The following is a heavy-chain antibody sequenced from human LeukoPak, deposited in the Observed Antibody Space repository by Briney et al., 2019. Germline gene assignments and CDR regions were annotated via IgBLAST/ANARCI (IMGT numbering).Heavy chain of an antibody. J-gene: IGHJ3*02. V-gene: IGHV4-59*08. CDR3: ARWGHSATYSSLYAFDI. Sequence: SEPLSLTCTVSGGSISRYSWNWIRQPPGKGLEWIGYIHNSGSSTHNPYLKSRVTLSIDASKNQFSLKLSCVTAADTAVYYCARWGHSATYSSLYAFDIWGQGTMVTVSS. CDR2: IHNSGSS. CDR1: GGSISRYS. D-gene: IGHD1-26*01.